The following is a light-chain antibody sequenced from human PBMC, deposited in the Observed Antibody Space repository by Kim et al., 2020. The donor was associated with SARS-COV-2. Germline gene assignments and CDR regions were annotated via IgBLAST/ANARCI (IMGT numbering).Light chain of an antibody. Sequence: ASTGERVTITCRASQDVTSYLAWYQQRPGKAPTLLIYAASTLQTGVPARFSGSGSGTDFTLTISSLQPEDFATYYCQQLNSYPITFGQGTRLEIK. CDR3: QQLNSYPIT. CDR2: AAS. V-gene: IGKV1-8*01. CDR1: QDVTSY. J-gene: IGKJ5*01.